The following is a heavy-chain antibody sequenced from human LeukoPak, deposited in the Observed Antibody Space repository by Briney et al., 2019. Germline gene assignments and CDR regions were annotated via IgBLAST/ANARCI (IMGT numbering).Heavy chain of an antibody. Sequence: GGSLRLSCAASGFTFDDYAMHWVRQAPGKGLEWVSGISWNSGSIGYADSVKGRFTISRDNSKNALYLQMNSLRTEDTAVYYCANGPHYNILTGYYKVRSHLDYWGQGTLVTVSS. CDR2: ISWNSGSI. D-gene: IGHD3-9*01. V-gene: IGHV3-9*01. CDR3: ANGPHYNILTGYYKVRSHLDY. CDR1: GFTFDDYA. J-gene: IGHJ4*02.